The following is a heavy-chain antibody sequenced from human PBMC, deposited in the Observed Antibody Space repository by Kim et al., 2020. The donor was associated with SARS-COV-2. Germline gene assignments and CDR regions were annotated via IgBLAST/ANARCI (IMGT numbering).Heavy chain of an antibody. CDR1: GYSFTTYW. V-gene: IGHV5-10-1*01. J-gene: IGHJ4*02. CDR2: INPSDFST. Sequence: GESLKISCKGSGYSFTTYWIDWVRQMPGKGLEWMARINPSDFSTKYSPSFQGHVTISADKSITTAYLQWSSLEASDTAMYYCARHKGGVLTGYHFDSWGQGTLVTVSS. D-gene: IGHD3-9*01. CDR3: ARHKGGVLTGYHFDS.